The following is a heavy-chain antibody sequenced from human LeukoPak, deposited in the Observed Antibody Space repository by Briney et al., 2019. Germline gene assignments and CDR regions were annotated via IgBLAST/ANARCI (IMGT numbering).Heavy chain of an antibody. CDR3: ARGSDLFDY. V-gene: IGHV4-30-4*01. Sequence: SQTLSLTCTVSGGSVSSGDYYWSWIRQPPGKGLEWIGYVFSSGSTYYNPSLKSRVTISVDTSKNQFSLKLSSVTAADTAVYYCARGSDLFDYWGQGTLVTVSS. CDR2: VFSSGST. J-gene: IGHJ4*02. D-gene: IGHD6-19*01. CDR1: GGSVSSGDYY.